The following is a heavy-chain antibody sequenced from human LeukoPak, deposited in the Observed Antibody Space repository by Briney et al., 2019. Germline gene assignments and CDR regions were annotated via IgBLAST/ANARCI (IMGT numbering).Heavy chain of an antibody. V-gene: IGHV5-51*01. CDR2: IYPGDSDT. J-gene: IGHJ4*02. CDR3: ARRFRCFGLGGHFDY. D-gene: IGHD3-16*01. Sequence: GESLKISCKGSGYSFTSYWIGWVRQMPGKGLEWMGIIYPGDSDTRYSPSFQGQVTISADKSISTAYLQWSSLKASDTAMYYCARRFRCFGLGGHFDYWGQGTLVTVSS. CDR1: GYSFTSYW.